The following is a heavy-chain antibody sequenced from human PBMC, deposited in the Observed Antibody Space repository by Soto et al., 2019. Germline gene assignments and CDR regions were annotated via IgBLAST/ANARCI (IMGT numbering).Heavy chain of an antibody. CDR2: IGSDGGGT. Sequence: PGGSLRLSCAASGFPLSNYWMHWVRQAPGEGLVWVSRIGSDGGGTTYADSVKGRFTISRDNAKNTLYLQMNSLRAEDTAVYYCTRVVDGSAGEFDYWGQGTLVTVSS. CDR1: GFPLSNYW. V-gene: IGHV3-74*01. J-gene: IGHJ4*02. D-gene: IGHD3-10*01. CDR3: TRVVDGSAGEFDY.